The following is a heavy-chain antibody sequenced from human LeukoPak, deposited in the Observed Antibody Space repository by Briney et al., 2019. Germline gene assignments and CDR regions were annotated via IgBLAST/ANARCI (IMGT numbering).Heavy chain of an antibody. CDR1: GGSISSGGYY. V-gene: IGHV4-31*03. D-gene: IGHD1-1*01. CDR3: ARDTLDFGSDY. Sequence: PSQTLSLTCTVSGGSISSGGYYWSWIRQHPRKGLEWIGYISYSGLTYYIPSLKSRVTMSVDTSKNQFSLKLSSVTAADTAVYYCARDTLDFGSDYWGQGTLVTVSS. J-gene: IGHJ4*02. CDR2: ISYSGLT.